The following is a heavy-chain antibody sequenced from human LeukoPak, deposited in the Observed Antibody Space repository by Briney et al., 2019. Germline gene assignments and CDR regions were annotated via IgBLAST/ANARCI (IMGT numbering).Heavy chain of an antibody. V-gene: IGHV1-24*01. CDR3: ARDVHYYDFWSGYYSDY. CDR2: FDPEDGET. CDR1: GYTLTELS. D-gene: IGHD3-3*01. J-gene: IGHJ4*02. Sequence: GASVKVSCKVSGYTLTELSMHWVRQAPGKGLEWMGGFDPEDGETIYAQKFQGRVTMTTDTSTSTAYMELRSLRSDDTAVYYCARDVHYYDFWSGYYSDYWSQGTLVTVSS.